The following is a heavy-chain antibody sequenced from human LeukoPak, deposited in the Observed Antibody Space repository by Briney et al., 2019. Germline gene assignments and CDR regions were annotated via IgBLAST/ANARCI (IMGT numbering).Heavy chain of an antibody. D-gene: IGHD1-14*01. Sequence: GGSLRLSCAASGFTVSNYDMHWVRQATGKGLEWVSAIGSAGDTYYPGSVKGRFTISRENAKNSLHLQMDSLRAEDTAVYYCARVARSAGTSYWYFDMWGRGTLLTVSS. V-gene: IGHV3-13*01. CDR1: GFTVSNYD. CDR3: ARVARSAGTSYWYFDM. J-gene: IGHJ2*01. CDR2: IGSAGDT.